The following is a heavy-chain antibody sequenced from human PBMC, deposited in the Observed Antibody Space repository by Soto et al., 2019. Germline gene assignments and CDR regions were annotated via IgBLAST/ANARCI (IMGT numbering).Heavy chain of an antibody. Sequence: EVQLVESGGGLVKPGGSLRLSCAASGFTFSNAWMSWVRQAPGKGLEWVGRIKSKTDGGTTDYAAPVKGRFTISRDDSKNTLYLQMNSLKNEDTAVYYCTTEEAPGKFDYWGQGTLVTVSS. CDR2: IKSKTDGGTT. CDR3: TTEEAPGKFDY. CDR1: GFTFSNAW. V-gene: IGHV3-15*01. J-gene: IGHJ4*02.